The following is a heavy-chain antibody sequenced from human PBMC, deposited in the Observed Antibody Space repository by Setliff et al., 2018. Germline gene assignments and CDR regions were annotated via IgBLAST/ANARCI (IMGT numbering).Heavy chain of an antibody. CDR1: GFVFSNFA. D-gene: IGHD1-1*01. CDR2: ISGGGTNM. CDR3: ARDQARWLVAAGTFDY. V-gene: IGHV3-23*01. J-gene: IGHJ4*02. Sequence: GGSLRLSCAASGFVFSNFAMNWVRQAPGKGLEWVSTISGGGTNMDYADSVKGRFTISRDNSNSEVFLQMDSLRAEDTAVYYCARDQARWLVAAGTFDYWGLGALVTAPQ.